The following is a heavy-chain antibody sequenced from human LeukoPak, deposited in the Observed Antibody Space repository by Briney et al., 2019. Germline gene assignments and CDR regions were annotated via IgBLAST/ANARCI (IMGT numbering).Heavy chain of an antibody. J-gene: IGHJ3*02. V-gene: IGHV1-69*05. Sequence: SVKISCKASGGTFSSYAISWVRQAPGQGLEWMGRIIPIFGTANYAQKFQGRVTITTDESTSTAYMELSSLRSEDTAVYYCARQAQAEVVDIWGQGTMVTVSS. CDR2: IIPIFGTA. CDR1: GGTFSSYA. D-gene: IGHD2-15*01. CDR3: ARQAQAEVVDI.